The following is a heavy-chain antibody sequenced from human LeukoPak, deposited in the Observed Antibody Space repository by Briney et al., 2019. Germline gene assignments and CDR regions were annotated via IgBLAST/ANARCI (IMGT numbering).Heavy chain of an antibody. CDR2: ISYDGSNK. V-gene: IGHV3-30-3*01. J-gene: IGHJ4*02. CDR1: GFTFSSYA. D-gene: IGHD3-3*02. CDR3: GAFLEWLDY. Sequence: GGSLRLSCAASGFTFSSYAMHWVRQAPGKGLEWVAVISYDGSNKYYADSVKGRFTISRDNSKNTLYLQMNSLRAEDTAVYYSGAFLEWLDYWGQGTLVTVSS.